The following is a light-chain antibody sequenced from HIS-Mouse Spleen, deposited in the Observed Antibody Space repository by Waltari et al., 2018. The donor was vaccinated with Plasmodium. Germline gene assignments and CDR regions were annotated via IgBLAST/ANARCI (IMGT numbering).Light chain of an antibody. CDR3: YSTDSSGNHRV. Sequence: SSELPQPPSVSVSPGQTARITCSGAALPTKFASWYQQKQGQAPLLVIYEDSKRPSGIPERFAGSSSGTMATLTISGAQVEDEADYYCYSTDSSGNHRVFGGGTKLTVL. CDR1: ALPTKF. V-gene: IGLV3-10*01. J-gene: IGLJ3*02. CDR2: EDS.